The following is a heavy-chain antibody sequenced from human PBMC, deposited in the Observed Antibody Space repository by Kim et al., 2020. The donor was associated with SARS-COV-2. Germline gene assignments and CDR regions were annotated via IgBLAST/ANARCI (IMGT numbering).Heavy chain of an antibody. Sequence: GSTNYNPSLKSRVTIPVDTSKNQFSLKLSSVTAADTAVYYCARRTVWFDPWGQGTLVTVSS. V-gene: IGHV4-34*01. J-gene: IGHJ5*02. CDR3: ARRTVWFDP. CDR2: GST. D-gene: IGHD4-17*01.